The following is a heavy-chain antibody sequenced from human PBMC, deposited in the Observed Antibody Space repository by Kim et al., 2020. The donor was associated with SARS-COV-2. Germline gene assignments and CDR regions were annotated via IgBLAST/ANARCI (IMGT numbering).Heavy chain of an antibody. CDR1: GFTFSNYG. CDR2: IWYDESNK. Sequence: GGSLRLSCEASGFTFSNYGIHWVRQAPGKGLEWVAFIWYDESNKYYADSVKGRFTISRDNSKNTLYLQMNSLRAEDTAVYYCARGGVLHQWLGNLDYWGQGTLVTVSS. J-gene: IGHJ4*02. CDR3: ARGGVLHQWLGNLDY. V-gene: IGHV3-33*01. D-gene: IGHD6-19*01.